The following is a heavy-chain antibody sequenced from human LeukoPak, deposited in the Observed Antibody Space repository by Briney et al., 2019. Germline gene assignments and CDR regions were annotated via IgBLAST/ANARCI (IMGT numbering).Heavy chain of an antibody. Sequence: ASVKVSCKASGYTFTSYDIKWVRQATGQGLEWMGWMNPNSGNTGYAQKFQGRVTMTRNTSISTAYMELSSLRSEDTAVYYCARDLWGGARAAFDIWGQGTMVTVSS. CDR1: GYTFTSYD. J-gene: IGHJ3*02. CDR3: ARDLWGGARAAFDI. CDR2: MNPNSGNT. D-gene: IGHD1-26*01. V-gene: IGHV1-8*01.